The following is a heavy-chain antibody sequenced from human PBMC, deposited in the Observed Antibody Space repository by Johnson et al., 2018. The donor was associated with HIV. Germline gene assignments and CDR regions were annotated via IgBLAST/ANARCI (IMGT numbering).Heavy chain of an antibody. CDR2: IRYDGSIK. Sequence: QVQLVESGGGVVQPGGSLRLSCAASGFTFSNYGMHWVRQAPGKGLEWVAFIRYDGSIKYYLDSVKGRFTISRDNSKNTLYLQMNSLVAEETAVYYCAKGQSSGYPKDAFDIWGQGTMVTVSS. CDR1: GFTFSNYG. CDR3: AKGQSSGYPKDAFDI. V-gene: IGHV3-30*02. J-gene: IGHJ3*02. D-gene: IGHD3-22*01.